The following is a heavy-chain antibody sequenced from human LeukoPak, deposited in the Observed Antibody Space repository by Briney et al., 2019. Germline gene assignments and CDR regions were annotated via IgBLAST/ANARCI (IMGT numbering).Heavy chain of an antibody. CDR3: ALTGGYSYGSIDY. V-gene: IGHV4-39*01. Sequence: SETLSLTCTVSGGSISSSSYYWGWIRQPPGKGLEWIGSIYYTGSTYYNPSLKSRVTISVDTSKNQFSLKVSSVTAADTAGYYCALTGGYSYGSIDYWGQGTLVTVSS. CDR2: IYYTGST. CDR1: GGSISSSSYY. J-gene: IGHJ4*02. D-gene: IGHD5-18*01.